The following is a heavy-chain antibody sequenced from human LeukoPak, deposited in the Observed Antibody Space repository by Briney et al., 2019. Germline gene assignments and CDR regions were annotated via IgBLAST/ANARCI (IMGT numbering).Heavy chain of an antibody. D-gene: IGHD1-14*01. J-gene: IGHJ6*02. CDR2: IVVGSGNT. V-gene: IGHV1-58*02. CDR3: AAGDRSPYYYYGMDV. CDR1: GFTFTSSA. Sequence: SVKVSCKASGFTFTSSAMQWVRQARGQRLEWIGWIVVGSGNTNYAQKFQERVTITRDMSTSTAYMELSSLRSEDTAVYYCAAGDRSPYYYYGMDVWGQGTTVTVSS.